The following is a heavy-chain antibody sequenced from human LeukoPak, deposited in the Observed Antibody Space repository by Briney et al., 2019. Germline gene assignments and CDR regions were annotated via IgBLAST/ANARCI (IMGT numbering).Heavy chain of an antibody. CDR2: INHSGST. D-gene: IGHD6-6*01. CDR1: GGSFSGYY. CDR3: ARAQVSSSSGTFGAGGGDY. J-gene: IGHJ4*02. Sequence: PSETLSLTCAVYGGSFSGYYWSWIRQPPGKGLEWIGEINHSGSTNYNPSLKSRVTISVDTSKNQFSLKLSSVTAADTAVYYCARAQVSSSSGTFGAGGGDYWGQGTLVTVSS. V-gene: IGHV4-34*01.